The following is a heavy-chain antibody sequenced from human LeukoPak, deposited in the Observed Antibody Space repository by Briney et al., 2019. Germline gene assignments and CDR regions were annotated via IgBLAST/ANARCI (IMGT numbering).Heavy chain of an antibody. CDR1: GFTFSSYW. D-gene: IGHD1-14*01. CDR3: AREGKLLPRKPNFDY. CDR2: IKQDGSEK. J-gene: IGHJ4*02. V-gene: IGHV3-7*01. Sequence: GGSLRLSCAASGFTFSSYWMSWVRQAPGKGLEWVANIKQDGSEKYYVDSVKGRFTISRDNAKNSLYLQMNGLRAEDTAVYYCAREGKLLPRKPNFDYWGQGTLVTVSS.